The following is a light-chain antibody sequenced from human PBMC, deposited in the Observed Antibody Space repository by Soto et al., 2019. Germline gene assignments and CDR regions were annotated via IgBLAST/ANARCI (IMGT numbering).Light chain of an antibody. Sequence: ETVMMQSAATLSVSPGERATLSCRASQSVSSNLAWYQQKPGQAPRLLIYGASTRVTGIPARFSGSGSGTEFTLTISSLQSEDFAVYYCQQYNNWPRTFGQGTKVEIK. CDR2: GAS. CDR1: QSVSSN. CDR3: QQYNNWPRT. J-gene: IGKJ1*01. V-gene: IGKV3-15*01.